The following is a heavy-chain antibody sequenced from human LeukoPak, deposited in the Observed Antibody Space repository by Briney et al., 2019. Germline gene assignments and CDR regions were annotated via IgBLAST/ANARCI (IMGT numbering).Heavy chain of an antibody. Sequence: PSETLSLTCTVSGGSISSYYWSWIRQPPGKGLEWIGYIYTSGSTNYNPSLKSRVTISVDTSKNQFSLKLSSVTAADTALYYCARSYTATVAWAFDIWGQGTTVTVSS. CDR2: IYTSGST. D-gene: IGHD5-18*01. J-gene: IGHJ3*02. V-gene: IGHV4-4*09. CDR3: ARSYTATVAWAFDI. CDR1: GGSISSYY.